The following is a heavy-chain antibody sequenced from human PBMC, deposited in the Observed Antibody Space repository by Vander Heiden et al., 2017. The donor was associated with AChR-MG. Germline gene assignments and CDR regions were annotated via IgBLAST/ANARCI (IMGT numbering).Heavy chain of an antibody. V-gene: IGHV2-5*02. Sequence: QITLKESGPTLVKPTQTLTLTCTFSGFSLSTSGAGVGWICQPPGKALEWLALIYWDDDKRYSPSLKSRLTITKDTSKNQVVLTMTNMDPVDTATYYCAHSLVAAADSPQFDYWGQGTLVTVSS. J-gene: IGHJ4*02. CDR1: GFSLSTSGAG. CDR3: AHSLVAAADSPQFDY. D-gene: IGHD6-13*01. CDR2: IYWDDDK.